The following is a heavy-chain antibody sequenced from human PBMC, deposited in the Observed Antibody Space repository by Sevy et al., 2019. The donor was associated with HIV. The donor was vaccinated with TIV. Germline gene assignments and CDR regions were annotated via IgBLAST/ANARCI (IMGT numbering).Heavy chain of an antibody. CDR2: ISAYNGNT. D-gene: IGHD3-3*01. CDR1: GYTFTSYG. V-gene: IGHV1-18*01. Sequence: ASVKVSCKASGYTFTSYGISWVRQAPGQGLEWMGWISAYNGNTNYAQKLQGRVTMTTDTSTSTAYMELRSLSSDYTAVHYCPGDLDTIFGVVRQPGYFDYWGQGTLVTVSS. J-gene: IGHJ4*02. CDR3: PGDLDTIFGVVRQPGYFDY.